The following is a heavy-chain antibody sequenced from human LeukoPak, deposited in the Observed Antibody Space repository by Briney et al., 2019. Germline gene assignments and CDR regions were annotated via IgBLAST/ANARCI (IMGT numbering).Heavy chain of an antibody. J-gene: IGHJ3*02. D-gene: IGHD3-10*01. CDR3: ARDSNYYGSGSYYPWGVFDI. CDR2: IKQDGGEK. V-gene: IGHV3-7*01. Sequence: GGSLRLSCAASGFTFSSYWMSWVRQAPGKGLEWVANIKQDGGEKYYVDSVKGRFTISRDNAKNSLYLQMNSLRAEDTAVYYCARDSNYYGSGSYYPWGVFDIWGQGTMVTVSS. CDR1: GFTFSSYW.